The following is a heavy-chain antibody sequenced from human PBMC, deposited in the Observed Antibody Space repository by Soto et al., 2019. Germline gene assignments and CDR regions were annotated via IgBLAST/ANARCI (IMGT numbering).Heavy chain of an antibody. J-gene: IGHJ6*02. V-gene: IGHV4-59*01. Sequence: PSETLSLTCTVSGGSISGYYWSWIRQPPGKELEWNGYMYNTRSTVYNPSFKSRVTISVDTSKNQFSLKLNSVTAADTAVYYCARDLWGYCGTDCYPLDVWGQGTTVTVSS. CDR1: GGSISGYY. CDR3: ARDLWGYCGTDCYPLDV. D-gene: IGHD2-21*02. CDR2: MYNTRST.